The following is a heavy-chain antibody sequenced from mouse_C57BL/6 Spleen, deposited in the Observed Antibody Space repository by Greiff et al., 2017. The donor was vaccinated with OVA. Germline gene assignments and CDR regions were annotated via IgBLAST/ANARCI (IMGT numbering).Heavy chain of an antibody. CDR3: ARARDYYGSSEPYWYFDV. V-gene: IGHV1-55*01. CDR1: GYTFTSYW. D-gene: IGHD1-1*01. CDR2: IYPGSGST. Sequence: QVQLQQPGAELVKPGASVKMSCKASGYTFTSYWITWVKQRPGQGLEWIGDIYPGSGSTNYNEKFKSKATLTVDTSSSTAYMQLSSLTSEDSAVYYCARARDYYGSSEPYWYFDVWGTGTTVTVSS. J-gene: IGHJ1*03.